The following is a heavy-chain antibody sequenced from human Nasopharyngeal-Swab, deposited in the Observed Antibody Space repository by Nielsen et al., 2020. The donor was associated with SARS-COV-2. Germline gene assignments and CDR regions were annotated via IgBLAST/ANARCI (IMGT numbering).Heavy chain of an antibody. J-gene: IGHJ4*02. CDR2: IYPGDSDT. D-gene: IGHD3-9*01. CDR3: ARGLRYFDWQTFFDY. Sequence: GESLKISCKGSGYSFTSYWIGWVRQMPGKGLEWVGIIYPGDSDTRYSPSFQGQVTISADKSISTAYLQWSSLKASDTAMYYCARGLRYFDWQTFFDYWGQGTLVTVPS. V-gene: IGHV5-51*01. CDR1: GYSFTSYW.